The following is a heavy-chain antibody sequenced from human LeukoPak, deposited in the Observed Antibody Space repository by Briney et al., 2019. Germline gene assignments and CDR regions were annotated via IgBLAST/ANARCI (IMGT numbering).Heavy chain of an antibody. D-gene: IGHD3-22*01. V-gene: IGHV1-69*13. CDR2: IIPIFGTA. CDR1: GYTFTGYY. CDR3: ARDEGYYDSSGYYQPDY. Sequence: GASVKVSCKASGYTFTGYYMHWVRQAPGQGLEWMGGIIPIFGTANYAQKFQGRVTITADESTSTAYMELSSLRSEDTAVYYCARDEGYYDSSGYYQPDYWGQGTLVTVSS. J-gene: IGHJ4*02.